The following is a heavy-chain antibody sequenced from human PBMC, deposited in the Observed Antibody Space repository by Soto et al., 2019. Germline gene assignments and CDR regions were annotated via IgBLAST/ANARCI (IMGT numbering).Heavy chain of an antibody. CDR2: ISSSSSYI. D-gene: IGHD6-6*01. CDR1: GFTFSSYS. CDR3: ARGKYSSSPFDY. V-gene: IGHV3-21*01. J-gene: IGHJ4*02. Sequence: EVQLVESGGGLVKPGGSLRLSCAASGFTFSSYSMNWVRQAPGKGLEWVSSISSSSSYIYYADSVKGRFTISRDNAKNSLYLQMNSLRAEDTAVYYCARGKYSSSPFDYWGQGTLVTVSS.